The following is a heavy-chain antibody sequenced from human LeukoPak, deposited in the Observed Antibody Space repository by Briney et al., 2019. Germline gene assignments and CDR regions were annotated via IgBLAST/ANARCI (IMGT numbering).Heavy chain of an antibody. CDR2: INHSGST. V-gene: IGHV4-39*07. Sequence: PSETLSLTCTVSGGSISSGDYYWSWIRQPPGKGLEWIGEINHSGSTNYNPSLKSRVTISVDTSKNQFSLKLSSVTAADTAVYYCALGRGSSYYYYGMDVWGQGTTVTVSS. CDR3: ALGRGSSYYYYGMDV. J-gene: IGHJ6*02. D-gene: IGHD1-26*01. CDR1: GGSISSGDYY.